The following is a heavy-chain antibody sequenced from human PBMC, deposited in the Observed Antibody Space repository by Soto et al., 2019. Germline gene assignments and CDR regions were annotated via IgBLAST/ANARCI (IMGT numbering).Heavy chain of an antibody. D-gene: IGHD4-17*01. CDR2: ISYDGSNK. CDR3: ASIFHDGDYYDY. V-gene: IGHV3-30*03. CDR1: GFTFSSYG. Sequence: QVQLVESGGGVVQPGRSLRLSCAASGFTFSSYGMHWVRQAPGKGLEWVAVISYDGSNKYYADSVKGRFTISRDNSKNTRYLQMNSLGAEDTAVYYCASIFHDGDYYDYWGQGTLVTVSS. J-gene: IGHJ4*02.